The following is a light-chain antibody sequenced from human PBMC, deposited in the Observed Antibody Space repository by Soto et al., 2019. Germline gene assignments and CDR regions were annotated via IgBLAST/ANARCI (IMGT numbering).Light chain of an antibody. J-gene: IGLJ1*01. CDR1: SSDVGGYNY. V-gene: IGLV2-14*01. Sequence: QSVLTQPASVSGSPGQSITISCTGTSSDVGGYNYVSWYQQQPGKAPKLMIYGVTNRPSGVSNRFSGSKSGNTASLTISGLQAEDEADYYCSSYTSSSTLDVFGAGTKLTVL. CDR3: SSYTSSSTLDV. CDR2: GVT.